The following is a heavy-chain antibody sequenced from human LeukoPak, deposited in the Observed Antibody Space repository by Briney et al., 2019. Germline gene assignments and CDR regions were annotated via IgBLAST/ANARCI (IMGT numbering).Heavy chain of an antibody. CDR2: TSYDRSNK. Sequence: GGSLRLSCAASGFTFSSYGMHWVRQAPGKGLEWVAVTSYDRSNKYYADSVKGRFTISRDNSKNTLYLQMNSLRAEDTAVYYCAKDSAAGPGIGVTSRGYYGMDVWGQGTTVTVSS. CDR1: GFTFSSYG. CDR3: AKDSAAGPGIGVTSRGYYGMDV. J-gene: IGHJ6*02. D-gene: IGHD6-13*01. V-gene: IGHV3-30*18.